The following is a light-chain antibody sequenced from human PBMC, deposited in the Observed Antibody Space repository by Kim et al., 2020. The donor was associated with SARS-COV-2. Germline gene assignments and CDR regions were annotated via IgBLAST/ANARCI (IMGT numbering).Light chain of an antibody. CDR1: RRHSSYA. J-gene: IGLJ3*02. Sequence: ASVNLTCTLSRRHSSYAIAWHQQQPEEGPRYLMKLNSDGSHSKGDGIPDRFSGSSSGAERYLTISSLQSEDEADYYCQTWGTGIRVFGGGTQLTVL. V-gene: IGLV4-69*01. CDR2: LNSDGSH. CDR3: QTWGTGIRV.